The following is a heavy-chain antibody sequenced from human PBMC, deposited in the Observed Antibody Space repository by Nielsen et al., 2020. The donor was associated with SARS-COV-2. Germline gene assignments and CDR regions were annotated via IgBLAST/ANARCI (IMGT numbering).Heavy chain of an antibody. V-gene: IGHV1-18*04. CDR3: AREEGILYLVV. CDR1: GYTFTGYY. Sequence: SVKVSCKASGYTFTGYYMHWVRQAPGQGLEWMGWISAYNGNTNYAQKLQGRVTMTTDTSTSTAYMELRSLRSDDTAVYYCAREEGILYLVVWGQGTTVTVSS. J-gene: IGHJ6*02. D-gene: IGHD2-15*01. CDR2: ISAYNGNT.